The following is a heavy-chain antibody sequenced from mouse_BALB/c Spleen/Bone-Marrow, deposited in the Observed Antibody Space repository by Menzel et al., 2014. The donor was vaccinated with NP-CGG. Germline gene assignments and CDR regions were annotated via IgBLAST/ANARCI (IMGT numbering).Heavy chain of an antibody. CDR1: GFSLXNYC. V-gene: IGHV2-9*02. D-gene: IGHD1-2*01. CDR3: ARDGATATLAY. CDR2: IWAGGST. J-gene: IGHJ3*01. Sequence: QVQLQQSGPGLVAPSQSLSITCTVSGFSLXNYCVHWVRQPPGEGLEWLGAIWAGGSTNYKSALMSRLSISKDNSKSQVFLEMNSLQTDDTAMYYCARDGATATLAYWGQGTLVTVSA.